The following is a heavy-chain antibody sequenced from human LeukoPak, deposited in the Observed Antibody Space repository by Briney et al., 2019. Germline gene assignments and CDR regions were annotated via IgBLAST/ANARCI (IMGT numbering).Heavy chain of an antibody. CDR1: GGTFSSYA. V-gene: IGHV1-69*05. CDR2: IIPIFGTA. J-gene: IGHJ4*02. D-gene: IGHD5-18*01. Sequence: ASVKVSCKASGGTFSSYAISWVRQAPGQGLEWMGGIIPIFGTANYAQKFQGRVTITTDESTSTAYMELSSLRSEDTAVYYCARDLEGDSYGVDYWGQGTLVTVSS. CDR3: ARDLEGDSYGVDY.